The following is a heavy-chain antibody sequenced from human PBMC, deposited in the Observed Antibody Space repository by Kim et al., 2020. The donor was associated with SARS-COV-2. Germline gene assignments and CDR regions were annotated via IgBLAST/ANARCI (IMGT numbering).Heavy chain of an antibody. Sequence: SETLSLTCTVSGGSISSYYWSWIRQPPGKGLEWIGYIYYSGSTNYNPSLKSRVTISVDTSKNQFSLKLSSVTAADTAVYYCARIRRDGYMWFVDYWGQGTLVTVSS. CDR1: GGSISSYY. CDR3: ARIRRDGYMWFVDY. D-gene: IGHD5-12*01. CDR2: IYYSGST. J-gene: IGHJ4*02. V-gene: IGHV4-59*13.